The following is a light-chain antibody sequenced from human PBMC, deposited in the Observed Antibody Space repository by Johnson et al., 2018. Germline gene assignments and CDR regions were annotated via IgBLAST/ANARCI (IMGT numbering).Light chain of an antibody. CDR1: SSNIGNNY. CDR2: ENN. J-gene: IGLJ1*01. Sequence: QSVLTQPPSVSAAPGQKVTISCSGSSSNIGNNYVSWYQQLPGTAPKLLIYENNKRPSGIPDRFSGSKSGPSATLGITGLQTGDEADYYCGKWDSSRSAGNVFGTGTKVTFL. CDR3: GKWDSSRSAGNV. V-gene: IGLV1-51*02.